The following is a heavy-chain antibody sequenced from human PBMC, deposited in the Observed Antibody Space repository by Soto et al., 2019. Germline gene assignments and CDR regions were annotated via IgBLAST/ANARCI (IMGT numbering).Heavy chain of an antibody. V-gene: IGHV5-51*01. CDR2: IYPGDSDT. D-gene: IGHD2-2*01. CDR1: GYSFTSYW. J-gene: IGHJ4*02. CDR3: ASHRYCSSTSCPEFDY. Sequence: GESLKISCKGSGYSFTSYWIGWVRQMPGKGLEWMGIIYPGDSDTRYSPSFQGQVTISADKSISTAYLQWSSLKASDTAMYYCASHRYCSSTSCPEFDYWGQGTLVTVSS.